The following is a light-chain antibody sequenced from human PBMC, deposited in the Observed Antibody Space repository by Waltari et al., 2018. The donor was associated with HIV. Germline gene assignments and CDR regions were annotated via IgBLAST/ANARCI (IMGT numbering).Light chain of an antibody. Sequence: SYELPQPPSVSVSPRQTARITCSGDALPKKYAYWYQQKPGQAPVVVIYKDSERPSGIPERFSGSSSGTTVTLTISGVQAEDEADYYCQSADSSGTYPVVFGGGTKLTVL. CDR2: KDS. J-gene: IGLJ2*01. V-gene: IGLV3-25*03. CDR3: QSADSSGTYPVV. CDR1: ALPKKY.